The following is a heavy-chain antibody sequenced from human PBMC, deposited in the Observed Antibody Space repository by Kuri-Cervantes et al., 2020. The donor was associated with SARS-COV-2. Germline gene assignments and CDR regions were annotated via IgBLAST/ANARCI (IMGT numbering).Heavy chain of an antibody. CDR2: IYYSGSN. CDR3: ARLGVVPAAIQIDY. V-gene: IGHV4-30-2*03. D-gene: IGHD2-2*02. J-gene: IGHJ4*02. CDR1: GGSISSGGYS. Sequence: LRLSCAVSGGSISSGGYSWSWIRQPPGKGLEWIGYIYYSGSNYYNPSLKSRVTISVDTSQNQFTLKLSSVTAADTAVYYCARLGVVPAAIQIDYWGQGTLVTVSS.